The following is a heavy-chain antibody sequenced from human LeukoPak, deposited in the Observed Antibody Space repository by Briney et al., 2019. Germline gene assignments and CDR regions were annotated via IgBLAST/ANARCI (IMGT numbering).Heavy chain of an antibody. Sequence: SETLSLTCAVYGGSFSGYYWNWIRQPPGKGLEWIGEINHSGSTDYNPSLKSRVTISVDTSKNQFSLKLSSVTAADTAVYYCARDRRLGGDAFDIWGQGTMVTVSS. CDR3: ARDRRLGGDAFDI. CDR2: INHSGST. D-gene: IGHD3-10*01. CDR1: GGSFSGYY. J-gene: IGHJ3*02. V-gene: IGHV4-34*01.